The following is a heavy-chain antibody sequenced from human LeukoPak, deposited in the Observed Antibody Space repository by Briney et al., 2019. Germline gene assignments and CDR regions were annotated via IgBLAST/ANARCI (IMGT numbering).Heavy chain of an antibody. V-gene: IGHV3-23*01. D-gene: IGHD3-22*01. CDR2: ISGSGGST. Sequence: PGGSLRLSCVASGFIFSSYVMSWVRQAPGKGLEWVSAISGSGGSTYYADSVKGRFTISRDNSKNTLYLQMNSLKTEDTAVYYCTTEDYYYDSSGYYNFDYWGQGTLVTVSS. J-gene: IGHJ4*02. CDR1: GFIFSSYV. CDR3: TTEDYYYDSSGYYNFDY.